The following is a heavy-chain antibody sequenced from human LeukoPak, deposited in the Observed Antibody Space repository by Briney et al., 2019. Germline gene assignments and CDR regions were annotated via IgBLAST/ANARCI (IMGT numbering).Heavy chain of an antibody. CDR1: GFTFSSYS. D-gene: IGHD6-19*01. J-gene: IGHJ4*02. CDR2: ISSSSNYI. Sequence: GGSLRLSCAASGFTFSSYSMNWVRQAPGKGLEWVSSISSSSNYIHYADSVKGRFTISRDNAKNSLYLQINSLRAEDTAVYYCASGTGYINGCFDYWGQGTLVTVSS. V-gene: IGHV3-21*01. CDR3: ASGTGYINGCFDY.